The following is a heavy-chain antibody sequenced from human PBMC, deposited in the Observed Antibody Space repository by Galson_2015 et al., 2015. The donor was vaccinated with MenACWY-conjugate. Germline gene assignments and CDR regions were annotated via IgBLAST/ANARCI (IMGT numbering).Heavy chain of an antibody. CDR3: ARANGYYDFWSGYYHNYYYYYGMDV. CDR1: GFTFSSYW. V-gene: IGHV3-7*03. D-gene: IGHD3-3*01. CDR2: IKQDGSEK. Sequence: SLRLSCAASGFTFSSYWMSWVRQAPGKGLEWVANIKQDGSEKYYVDSVKGRFTISRDNAKNSLYLQMNSLRAEDTAVYYCARANGYYDFWSGYYHNYYYYYGMDVWGQGTTVTVSS. J-gene: IGHJ6*02.